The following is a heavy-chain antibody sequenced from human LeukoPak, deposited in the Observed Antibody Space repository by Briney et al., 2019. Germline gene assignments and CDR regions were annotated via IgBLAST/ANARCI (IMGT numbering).Heavy chain of an antibody. Sequence: ASVKVSCKASGYTFTGYYMHWVRQAPGQGLEWMGWINPKSGGTNYAQKFQGRVTMTRDTSISTAYMELSRLRSDDTAVYYCARGRAGRGYSYVIYYYYCMDVWGKGTTVTVSS. D-gene: IGHD5-18*01. CDR3: ARGRAGRGYSYVIYYYYCMDV. V-gene: IGHV1-2*02. CDR2: INPKSGGT. J-gene: IGHJ6*03. CDR1: GYTFTGYY.